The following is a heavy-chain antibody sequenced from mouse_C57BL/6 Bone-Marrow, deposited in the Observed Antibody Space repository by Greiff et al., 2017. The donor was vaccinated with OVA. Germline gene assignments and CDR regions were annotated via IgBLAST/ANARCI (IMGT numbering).Heavy chain of an antibody. J-gene: IGHJ2*01. CDR2: IRNKANGYTT. Sequence: EVQRVESGGGLVQPGGSLSLSCAASGFTFTDYYMSWVRQPPGKALEWLGFIRNKANGYTTEYSASVKGRFTISRDNSHSILYLQMNALRAEDSATYYCARYNYYGSSYPLYYFDYGGQGTTRTVSS. CDR1: GFTFTDYY. V-gene: IGHV7-3*01. CDR3: ARYNYYGSSYPLYYFDY. D-gene: IGHD1-1*01.